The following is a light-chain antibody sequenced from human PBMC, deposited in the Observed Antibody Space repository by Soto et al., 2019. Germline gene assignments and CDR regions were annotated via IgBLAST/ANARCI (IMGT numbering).Light chain of an antibody. J-gene: IGKJ5*01. CDR1: QGVTTN. V-gene: IGKV3-15*01. CDR3: QQYNNWPFT. CDR2: DVS. Sequence: EIVMTQSPATLSVSPGERATLSCRAGQGVTTNFAWYQQKSGQSPRLLIYDVSIRATGVPARFSGTGSETDFTLTISGLQPEDSAVYVCQQYNNWPFTFGQGTKLDIK.